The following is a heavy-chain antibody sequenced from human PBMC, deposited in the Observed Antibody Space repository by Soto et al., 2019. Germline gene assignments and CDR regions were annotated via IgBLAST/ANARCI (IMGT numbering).Heavy chain of an antibody. Sequence: SETLSLTCTVSGGSISSYYWSWIRQPPGKGLEWIGYIYYSGSTNYNPSLKSRVTISVDTSKNQFSLKLSSVTAADTAVYYCASFGAIAAAGTAALDPWGQGTLVTVSS. CDR1: GGSISSYY. J-gene: IGHJ5*02. V-gene: IGHV4-59*01. D-gene: IGHD6-13*01. CDR2: IYYSGST. CDR3: ASFGAIAAAGTAALDP.